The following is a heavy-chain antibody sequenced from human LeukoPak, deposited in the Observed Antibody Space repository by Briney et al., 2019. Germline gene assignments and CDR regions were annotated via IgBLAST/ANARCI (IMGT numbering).Heavy chain of an antibody. CDR1: GFTFSSSA. CDR2: ISNNGGYT. V-gene: IGHV3-23*01. CDR3: AKQSGYCSDGSCYSPY. Sequence: PGGSLRLSCAASGFTFSSSAMSWVRQAPGKGLEWVSAISNNGGYTYYADSVQVRFTISRDNSKSTLCLQMNSLRAEATAVSSCAKQSGYCSDGSCYSPYSGQGTLVTVSS. D-gene: IGHD2-15*01. J-gene: IGHJ4*02.